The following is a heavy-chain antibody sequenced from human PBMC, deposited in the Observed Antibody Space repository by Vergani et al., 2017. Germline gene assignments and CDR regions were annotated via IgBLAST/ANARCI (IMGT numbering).Heavy chain of an antibody. J-gene: IGHJ5*02. CDR1: GGSISSSSYY. D-gene: IGHD3-3*01. V-gene: IGHV4-39*01. Sequence: QLQLQESGPGLVKPSETLSLTCTVSGGSISSSSYYWGWIRQPPGKGLEWIGSIYYSGSTYYNPSLKSRVTISVDTSKNQFSLKLSSVTAADTAVYYCARQGSYNDFWSGYYGHNWFDPWGQGTLVTVSS. CDR3: ARQGSYNDFWSGYYGHNWFDP. CDR2: IYYSGST.